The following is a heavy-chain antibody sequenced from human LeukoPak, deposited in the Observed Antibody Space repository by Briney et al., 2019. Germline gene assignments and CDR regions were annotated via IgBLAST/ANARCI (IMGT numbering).Heavy chain of an antibody. CDR1: GFTFSTYG. CDR2: EWYDGSNI. Sequence: PGGSLRLSCAASGFTFSTYGMHCVRQAPGKGLEWVAVEWYDGSNIHYVDSVKGRFTISRDNSKSTLYLQMNSLTAEDTAVYYCASGGYSGTSYFDYWGEGTLVTVSS. D-gene: IGHD1-26*01. CDR3: ASGGYSGTSYFDY. J-gene: IGHJ4*02. V-gene: IGHV3-33*01.